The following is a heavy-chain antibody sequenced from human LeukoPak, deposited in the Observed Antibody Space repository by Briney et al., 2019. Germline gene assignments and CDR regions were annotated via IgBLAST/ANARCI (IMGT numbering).Heavy chain of an antibody. Sequence: PGGSLRLSCAASAFTFSSYGMHWVRQAPGKGLEWVAFIRYDGSNKYYADSVKGRFTISRDNSKNTLYLQMNSLRAEDTAVYYCAKDKYDYGDAFDYWGQGTLVTVSS. CDR3: AKDKYDYGDAFDY. D-gene: IGHD4-17*01. CDR2: IRYDGSNK. CDR1: AFTFSSYG. J-gene: IGHJ4*02. V-gene: IGHV3-30*02.